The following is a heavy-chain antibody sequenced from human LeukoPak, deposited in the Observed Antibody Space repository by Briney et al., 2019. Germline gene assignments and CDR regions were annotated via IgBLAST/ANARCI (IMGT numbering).Heavy chain of an antibody. Sequence: PSETLSLACSVPGGSLSSYCWGWIRQPPGKGLEWIGNVYYSGSANFNPSLKSRITMSVDTSKNQFSLKLSSVTAADTAVYYCARGKYSSALVRGFDPWGQGTLVIVTS. V-gene: IGHV4-59*01. CDR1: GGSLSSYC. D-gene: IGHD6-19*01. CDR2: VYYSGSA. J-gene: IGHJ5*02. CDR3: ARGKYSSALVRGFDP.